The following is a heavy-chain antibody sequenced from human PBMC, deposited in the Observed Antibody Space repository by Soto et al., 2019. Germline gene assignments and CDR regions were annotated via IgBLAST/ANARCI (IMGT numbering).Heavy chain of an antibody. Sequence: QVQLVQSGAEVKKPGASVKVSCKASGYTFTSYGISWVRQAPGQGLEWMGWISAYNGNTNYAQNLQDRVTMTTDTTTTTAYMELWRLRSDDTAVYYCARGYSYGSYWYFDLWGRGTLVTVSS. CDR2: ISAYNGNT. CDR3: ARGYSYGSYWYFDL. V-gene: IGHV1-18*04. J-gene: IGHJ2*01. CDR1: GYTFTSYG. D-gene: IGHD5-18*01.